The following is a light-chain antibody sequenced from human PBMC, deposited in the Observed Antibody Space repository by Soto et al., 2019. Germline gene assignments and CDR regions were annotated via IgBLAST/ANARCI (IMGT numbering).Light chain of an antibody. CDR2: DAF. J-gene: IGKJ2*01. CDR1: LGVSNH. CDR3: HQLNTYPYT. Sequence: DIQLTQSPSLLSASVGDRVTITCRASLGVSNHLAWFQQKPGKAPKLLISDAFTLQSGVPSRFSGSGSGTEFTLTIRGLQPEDFATYYCHQLNTYPYTFGQGT. V-gene: IGKV1-9*01.